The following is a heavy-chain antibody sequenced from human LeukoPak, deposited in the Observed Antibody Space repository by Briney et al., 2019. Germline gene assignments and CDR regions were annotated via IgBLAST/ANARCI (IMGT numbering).Heavy chain of an antibody. V-gene: IGHV1-69*05. CDR3: ARANSSSGRRGYYYYMDV. Sequence: AVNVSCKASGGTFISYAISWVRQAPGQGLDWMGGIIPIFGTANYAEKFQGRVTITTDKSTSTAYMELSSLRSEDTAVYYCARANSSSGRRGYYYYMDVWGKGTTVTVSS. CDR2: IIPIFGTA. J-gene: IGHJ6*03. D-gene: IGHD6-6*01. CDR1: GGTFISYA.